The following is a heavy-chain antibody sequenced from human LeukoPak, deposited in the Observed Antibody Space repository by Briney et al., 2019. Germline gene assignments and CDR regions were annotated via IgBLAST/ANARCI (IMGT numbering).Heavy chain of an antibody. J-gene: IGHJ5*02. CDR2: INHRGST. CDR1: GGSFSGYY. CDR3: ARVPRPAGYSSSWYFSSNWFDP. Sequence: PSETLSLTCAVYGGSFSGYYWSWIRQPPGKGLEWIGEINHRGSTNYNPSLKSRVTISVDTSKNQFSLKLSSVTAADTAVYYCARVPRPAGYSSSWYFSSNWFDPWGQGTLVTVSS. V-gene: IGHV4-34*01. D-gene: IGHD6-13*01.